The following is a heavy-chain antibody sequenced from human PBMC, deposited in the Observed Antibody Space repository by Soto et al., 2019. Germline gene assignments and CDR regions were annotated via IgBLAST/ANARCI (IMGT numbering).Heavy chain of an antibody. CDR2: ISYSGST. CDR1: GDSISSSY. V-gene: IGHV4-59*01. Sequence: PSETLSLTCSVSGDSISSSYWAWIRQPPGKGLEWIGYISYSGSTNYNPSLKSRVSISLDTSKNQFSLKLSSVTAADTAVYYCARTYDGSGPNSGGYSFDIWGQGTMVTVSS. D-gene: IGHD3-22*01. CDR3: ARTYDGSGPNSGGYSFDI. J-gene: IGHJ3*02.